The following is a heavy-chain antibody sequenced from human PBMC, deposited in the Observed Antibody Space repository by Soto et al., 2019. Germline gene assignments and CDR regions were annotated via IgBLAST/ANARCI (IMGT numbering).Heavy chain of an antibody. V-gene: IGHV1-18*01. J-gene: IGHJ6*02. CDR3: ARGGSSSFSGMDV. CDR1: GYTFTSYG. CDR2: IGAYSGNK. Sequence: QVQLVQSGAEVKKPGASVKVACKASGYTFTSYGFGWVRQAPGQGPEWMGWIGAYSGNKDYAQNLKGRVTMTTDTSTSTTYMELRSLRSDDTAVYYCARGGSSSFSGMDVWGQGTTVTVSS. D-gene: IGHD6-13*01.